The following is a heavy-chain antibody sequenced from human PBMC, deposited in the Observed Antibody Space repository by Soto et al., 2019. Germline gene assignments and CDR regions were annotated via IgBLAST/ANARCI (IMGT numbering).Heavy chain of an antibody. Sequence: TVGSLRLSCAASGFTFSTYAMSWVRQAPGTGLEWVSAISTSVGSTYYTDSVKGRFTISRDNSKNTLYLQMNSLRAEDTAVYYCAKGGQSYDYWGQGTLVTVSS. J-gene: IGHJ4*02. CDR3: AKGGQSYDY. CDR1: GFTFSTYA. V-gene: IGHV3-23*01. CDR2: ISTSVGST. D-gene: IGHD3-10*01.